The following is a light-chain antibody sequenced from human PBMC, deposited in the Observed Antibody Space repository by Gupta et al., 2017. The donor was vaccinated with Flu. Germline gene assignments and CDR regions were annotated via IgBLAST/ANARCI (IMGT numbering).Light chain of an antibody. CDR3: EQDGSSHL. J-gene: IGKJ4*01. Sequence: EIVLTQSPGTLSLSPGERATLSCRASQNVGSTYLAWYQQKPGQAPRLLMYGPSRSATGIPDRFSGSGSGTDFTLTSIRPETEDFAVYYGEQDGSSHLFGGGTKVEIK. CDR2: GPS. V-gene: IGKV3-20*01. CDR1: QNVGSTY.